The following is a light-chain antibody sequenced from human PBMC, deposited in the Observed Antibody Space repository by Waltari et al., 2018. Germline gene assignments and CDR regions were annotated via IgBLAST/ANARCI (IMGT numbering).Light chain of an antibody. CDR3: GTWDDSLSGPV. CDR1: TSTIGSNY. Sequence: QSVLTQPPSASGTPGQRVTISCSGSTSTIGSNYVPWYQQPPGTAPKLLMYRNNQRPSGVPDRFSASKSGTSASLAISGLRSEDEADYYCGTWDDSLSGPVFGGGTKLTVL. V-gene: IGLV1-47*01. J-gene: IGLJ3*02. CDR2: RNN.